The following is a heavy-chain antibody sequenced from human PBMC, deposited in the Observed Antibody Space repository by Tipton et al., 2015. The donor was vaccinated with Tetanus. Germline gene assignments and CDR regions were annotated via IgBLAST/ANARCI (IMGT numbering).Heavy chain of an antibody. Sequence: TLSLTCTVSGGSISSYYWSWIRQPPGKGLEWIGYIYYSGSTNYNPSLKSRVTISVDTSKNQFSLKLSSVTAADTAVYYCARALAAAGDFDYWGQGTLVTVSS. CDR2: IYYSGST. J-gene: IGHJ4*02. CDR3: ARALAAAGDFDY. CDR1: GGSISSYY. D-gene: IGHD6-13*01. V-gene: IGHV4-59*01.